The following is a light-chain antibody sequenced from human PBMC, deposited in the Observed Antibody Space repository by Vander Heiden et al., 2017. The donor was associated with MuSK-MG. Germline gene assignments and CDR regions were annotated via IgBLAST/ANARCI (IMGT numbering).Light chain of an antibody. Sequence: DNLLTPSPSSLPASSRDRVTIPCRASQDISNNLAWYHQKPVKPPTCLIYAASTSLKGVPSRFSGSGSGTEFTLTVSSLQPEDIATYYCQQYNSYPITFGQGTRLEIK. J-gene: IGKJ5*01. CDR3: QQYNSYPIT. CDR2: AAS. CDR1: QDISNN. V-gene: IGKV1-16*01.